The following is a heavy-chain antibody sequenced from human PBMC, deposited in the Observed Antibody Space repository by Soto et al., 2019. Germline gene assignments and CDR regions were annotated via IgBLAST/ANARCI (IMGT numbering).Heavy chain of an antibody. J-gene: IGHJ5*02. Sequence: GASVKVSCKASVRTSSSHTNNSARQSQPQVLECTGRLVPILGIANSAQKFQGRVTITADKSTSTAYMELSSLRSEDTAVYYCARDTVVVPAAPGAWCDPWGQGTLGTGSS. CDR2: LVPILGIA. CDR3: ARDTVVVPAAPGAWCDP. D-gene: IGHD2-2*01. CDR1: VRTSSSHT. V-gene: IGHV1-69*04.